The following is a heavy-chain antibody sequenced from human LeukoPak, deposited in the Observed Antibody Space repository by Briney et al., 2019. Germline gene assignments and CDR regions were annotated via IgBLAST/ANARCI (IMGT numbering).Heavy chain of an antibody. J-gene: IGHJ6*03. CDR2: MNPNSGNT. CDR3: ARGRKGSTIFGVVITELYYYYMDV. D-gene: IGHD3-3*01. Sequence: GSSVKVSCKASGYTFTSYDINWVRQATGQGLEWMGWMNPNSGNTGYAQKFQGRVTMTRNTSISTAYMELSSLRSEDTAVYYCARGRKGSTIFGVVITELYYYYMDVWGKGTTVTVSS. V-gene: IGHV1-8*01. CDR1: GYTFTSYD.